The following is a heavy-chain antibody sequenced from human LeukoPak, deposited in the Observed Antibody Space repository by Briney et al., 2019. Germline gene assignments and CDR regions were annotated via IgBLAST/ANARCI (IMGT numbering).Heavy chain of an antibody. CDR3: ARDPKYYYDSSGYSNFDY. D-gene: IGHD3-22*01. CDR1: GFTFSGSA. V-gene: IGHV3-73*01. J-gene: IGHJ4*02. Sequence: GGSLRLSCAASGFTFSGSAMHWVRQAPGKGLEWVGRIRSRANSYATAYAASVKGRFTIPRDDSKNTAYLQMNSLKTEDTAVYYCARDPKYYYDSSGYSNFDYWGQGTLVTVSS. CDR2: IRSRANSYAT.